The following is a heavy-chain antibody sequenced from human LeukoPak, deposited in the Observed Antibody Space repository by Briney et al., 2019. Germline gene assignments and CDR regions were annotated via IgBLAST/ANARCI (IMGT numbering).Heavy chain of an antibody. CDR3: AREGIAAAGLGDY. Sequence: SETRSLTCTVSGGSVSSGSYYWSWIRQPPGKGLEWIGYIYYSGSTNYNPSLKSRVTISVDTSKNQFSLKLSSVTAADTAVYYCAREGIAAAGLGDYWGQGTLVTVSS. CDR2: IYYSGST. CDR1: GGSVSSGSYY. V-gene: IGHV4-61*01. J-gene: IGHJ4*02. D-gene: IGHD6-13*01.